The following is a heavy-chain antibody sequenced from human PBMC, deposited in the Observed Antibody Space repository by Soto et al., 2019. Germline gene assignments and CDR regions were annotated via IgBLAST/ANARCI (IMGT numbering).Heavy chain of an antibody. CDR1: GFNFSNHR. CDR3: ARESGDWPLNWFDP. V-gene: IGHV3-74*01. CDR2: ITSDGKSK. D-gene: IGHD2-21*02. Sequence: PGGSLRLSCAASGFNFSNHRMHWVRQPPAEGLVWVSRITSDGKSKAYAESVKGRFAISRDNAKNALYLQMNGLTAEDTAVYYCARESGDWPLNWFDPWGQGTLVTVSS. J-gene: IGHJ5*02.